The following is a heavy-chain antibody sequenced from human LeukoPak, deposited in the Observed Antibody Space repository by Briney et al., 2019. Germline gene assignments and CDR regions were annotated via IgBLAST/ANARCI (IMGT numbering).Heavy chain of an antibody. V-gene: IGHV4-34*01. CDR1: GGSFSGYY. CDR2: INHSGST. Sequence: SETLSLTCAVYGGSFSGYYWSWIRQPPGKGLEWIGEINHSGSTNYNPSLKSRVTISVDTSKNQFSLKLSSVTAADTAVYYCARCQTVVIDYNYYGMDVWGQGTTVTVSS. D-gene: IGHD3-22*01. J-gene: IGHJ6*02. CDR3: ARCQTVVIDYNYYGMDV.